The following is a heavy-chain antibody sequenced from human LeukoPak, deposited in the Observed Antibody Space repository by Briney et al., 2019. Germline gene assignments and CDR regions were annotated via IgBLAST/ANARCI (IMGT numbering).Heavy chain of an antibody. CDR1: GGSFSGYY. V-gene: IGHV4-34*01. J-gene: IGHJ4*02. Sequence: SETLSLTCAVYGGSFSGYYWSWIRQPPGKGLEWIGEINHSGSANYNPSLKSRVTISVDTSENQFSLKLSSVTAADTAIYYCATGDWNGADYWGQGTLVTVSS. D-gene: IGHD1-1*01. CDR3: ATGDWNGADY. CDR2: INHSGSA.